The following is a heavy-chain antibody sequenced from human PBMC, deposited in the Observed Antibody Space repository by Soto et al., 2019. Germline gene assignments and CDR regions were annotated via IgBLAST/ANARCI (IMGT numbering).Heavy chain of an antibody. J-gene: IGHJ3*02. CDR2: VDPSGGYT. Sequence: QVQLVQSGPAVKEPGASVKVSCKTSGYTFTTQYIHWVRQAPGQGLEWMGIVDPSGGYTTYAHRFQGRVTMTRDTSTNTVYMYLSSLTSEDTSVYYCARDQAVNKWGEAFDIWGQGTMVTVSS. CDR1: GYTFTTQY. D-gene: IGHD7-27*01. V-gene: IGHV1-46*01. CDR3: ARDQAVNKWGEAFDI.